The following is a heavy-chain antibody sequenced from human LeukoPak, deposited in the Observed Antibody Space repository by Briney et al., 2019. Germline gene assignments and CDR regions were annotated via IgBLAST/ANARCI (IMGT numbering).Heavy chain of an antibody. CDR3: ARGPGYYDSSGYKSVDY. CDR1: GGSISSYY. V-gene: IGHV4-59*08. J-gene: IGHJ4*02. Sequence: NPSETLSLTCTVSGGSISSYYWSWIRQPPGKGLEWIGYNYYSGSTNYNPSLKSRVTISVDTSKNQFSLKLSSVTAADTAVYYCARGPGYYDSSGYKSVDYWGQGTLVTVSS. D-gene: IGHD3-22*01. CDR2: NYYSGST.